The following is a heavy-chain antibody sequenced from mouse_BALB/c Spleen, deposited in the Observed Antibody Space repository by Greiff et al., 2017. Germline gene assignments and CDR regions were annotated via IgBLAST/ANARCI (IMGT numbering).Heavy chain of an antibody. D-gene: IGHD1-1*01. CDR1: GFTFSSYT. J-gene: IGHJ4*01. V-gene: IGHV5-12-2*01. CDR2: ISNGGGST. Sequence: EVQGVESGGGLVQPGGSLKLSCAASGFTFSSYTMSWVRQTPEKRLEWVAYISNGGGSTYYPDTVKGRFTISRDNAKNTLYLQMSSLKSEDTAMYYCARRGSSDYYAMDYWGQGTSVTVSS. CDR3: ARRGSSDYYAMDY.